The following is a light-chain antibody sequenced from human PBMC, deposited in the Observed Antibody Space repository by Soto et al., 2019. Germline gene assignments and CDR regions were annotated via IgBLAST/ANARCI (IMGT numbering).Light chain of an antibody. J-gene: IGKJ1*01. CDR2: GAS. CDR3: QQYGSSTGT. V-gene: IGKV3-20*01. CDR1: QSVSSSY. Sequence: EIVLTQSPGTLSLSPGERATLSCRASQSVSSSYLAWYQQKPGQAPRLLIYGASSRATGIPDRFSGSGSGTDFTLTISRLEPEDFAVYYYQQYGSSTGTFGQGTKVDI.